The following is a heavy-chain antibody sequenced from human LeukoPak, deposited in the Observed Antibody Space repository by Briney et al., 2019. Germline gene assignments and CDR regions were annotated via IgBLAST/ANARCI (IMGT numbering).Heavy chain of an antibody. CDR3: ARLGLGSSRDY. V-gene: IGHV4-39*01. CDR1: GGSISSSSYY. CDR2: ICYSGTT. J-gene: IGHJ4*02. Sequence: IPSETLTLTCTVSGGSISSSSYYWGWIRQPPGKGLEWIGSICYSGTTYYNPSLKSRVTISVDTSKNQFSLKLSSVTAADTAVYYCARLGLGSSRDYWGQGTLVTVSS. D-gene: IGHD6-6*01.